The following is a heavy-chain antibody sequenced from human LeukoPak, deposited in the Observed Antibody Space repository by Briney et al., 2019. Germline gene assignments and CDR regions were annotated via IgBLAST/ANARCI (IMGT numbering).Heavy chain of an antibody. CDR2: IIPILGIA. J-gene: IGHJ5*02. CDR3: AARSITMVRGVTDDWFDP. V-gene: IGHV1-69*04. Sequence: SVKVSCKASGGTFSSYAISWVRQAPGQGLEWMGRIIPILGIANYAQKFQGRVTITADKSTSTAYMELSSLRSEDTAVYYCAARSITMVRGVTDDWFDPWGQGTLVTVSS. CDR1: GGTFSSYA. D-gene: IGHD3-10*01.